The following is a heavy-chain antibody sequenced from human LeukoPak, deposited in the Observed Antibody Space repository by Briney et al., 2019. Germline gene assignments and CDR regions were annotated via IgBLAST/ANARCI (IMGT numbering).Heavy chain of an antibody. CDR1: GGSISSSSYY. CDR2: IYYSGST. J-gene: IGHJ4*02. Sequence: PSETLSLTCTVSGGSISSSSYYWGWIRQPPGKGLEWIGSIYYSGSTYYNPSLKSRVTISVDTSENQFSLKLRSVTAADTAVYYCARHFPNVVVVLVAPFDYWGQGTLVTVSS. V-gene: IGHV4-39*01. CDR3: ARHFPNVVVVLVAPFDY. D-gene: IGHD2-2*01.